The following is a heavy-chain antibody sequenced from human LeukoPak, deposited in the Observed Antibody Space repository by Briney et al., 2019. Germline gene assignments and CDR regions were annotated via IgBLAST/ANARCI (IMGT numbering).Heavy chain of an antibody. J-gene: IGHJ6*03. CDR3: ARLSNYYVYYYMDV. CDR2: INQDGSEK. V-gene: IGHV3-7*01. CDR1: GFTLSTHW. D-gene: IGHD3-16*02. Sequence: GGSLRLSCAASGFTLSTHWMTWVRQAPGKGLEWVANINQDGSEKYYVDSVKGRFTISRDNAKNSVYLQMNSLRAEDTALYYCARLSNYYVYYYMDVWGKGTTVTISS.